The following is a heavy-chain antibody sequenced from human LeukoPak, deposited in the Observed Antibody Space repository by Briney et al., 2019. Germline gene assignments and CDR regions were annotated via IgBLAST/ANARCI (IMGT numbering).Heavy chain of an antibody. CDR1: GYSFTSYW. CDR2: IYPGDSDT. V-gene: IGHV5-51*01. CDR3: ARHKSFRGAFDI. J-gene: IGHJ3*02. Sequence: GESLKISCKGSGYSFTSYWNGWVRQMPGKGLEWMGIIYPGDSDTRYSPSFQGQVTISADKSISTAYLQWSSLEASDTAIYYCARHKSFRGAFDIWGQGTMVTVSS.